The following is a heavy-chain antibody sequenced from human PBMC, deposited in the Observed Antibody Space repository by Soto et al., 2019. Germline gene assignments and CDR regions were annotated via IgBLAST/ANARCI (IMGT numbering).Heavy chain of an antibody. CDR1: GFTFSNAW. CDR3: TTDALIVVEPSYAFDI. Sequence: EVQLVESGGGLVKPGGSLRLSCAASGFTFSNAWMNWVRQAPGKGLEWVGRIKSKTDGGTTDYTAPVKGRFTISRNDSKNTLYLQMTSLKTEDTAVYYCTTDALIVVEPSYAFDIWGQGTMVTVSS. D-gene: IGHD2-15*01. CDR2: IKSKTDGGTT. V-gene: IGHV3-15*07. J-gene: IGHJ3*02.